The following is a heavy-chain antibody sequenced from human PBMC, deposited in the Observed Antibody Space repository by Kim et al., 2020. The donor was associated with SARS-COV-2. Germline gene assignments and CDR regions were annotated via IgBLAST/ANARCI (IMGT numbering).Heavy chain of an antibody. V-gene: IGHV4-34*01. Sequence: SETLSLTCAVYGGSFSGYYWSWIRQPPGKGLEWIGEINHSGSTNYNPSLKSRVTISVDTSKNQFSLKLSSVTAADTAVYYCARAAPHIYWGQGTLVTVSS. D-gene: IGHD6-6*01. J-gene: IGHJ4*02. CDR3: ARAAPHIY. CDR2: INHSGST. CDR1: GGSFSGYY.